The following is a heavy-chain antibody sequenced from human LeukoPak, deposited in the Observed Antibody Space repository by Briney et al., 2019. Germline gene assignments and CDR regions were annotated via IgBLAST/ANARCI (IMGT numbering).Heavy chain of an antibody. CDR3: ARDDYDGTGYYYGMDV. V-gene: IGHV3-21*01. J-gene: IGHJ6*01. D-gene: IGHD4-23*01. Sequence: PGGPLTLPWAASGFTFSSYSMKWLRQPPGKAREGVSSMSSSSSYISYADSVKGRFTISRDNAKNSLYLQMNSLRAEDTAVYYCARDDYDGTGYYYGMDVWGKGPRSPSPQ. CDR2: MSSSSSYI. CDR1: GFTFSSYS.